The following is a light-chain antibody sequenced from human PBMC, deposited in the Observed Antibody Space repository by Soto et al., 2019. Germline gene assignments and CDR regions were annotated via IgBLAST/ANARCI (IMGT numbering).Light chain of an antibody. V-gene: IGKV3-15*01. CDR3: LHYKNWPRWT. J-gene: IGKJ4*01. Sequence: DIVMTQSPATLSVSPGERATLSCRASQSIANNLAWYQQLPGQAPRLLIYDASNTATGIPPRFSGGGSGTDVTPTISSLQREDFAVYYCLHYKNWPRWTFGGGTRVEI. CDR1: QSIANN. CDR2: DAS.